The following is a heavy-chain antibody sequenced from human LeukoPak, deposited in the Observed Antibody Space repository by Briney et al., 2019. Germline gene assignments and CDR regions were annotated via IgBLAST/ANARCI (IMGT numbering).Heavy chain of an antibody. CDR3: ARVIAVTGAFNAFDI. D-gene: IGHD6-19*01. Sequence: SETLSLTCFVSGGSISSYYWSWIRQPPGKGLEWIGYIYYSGSTNYNPSVKSRVTISVDTSKNQFSLRLSSVTAADTAVYYCARVIAVTGAFNAFDIWGQGTMVTVSS. CDR1: GGSISSYY. V-gene: IGHV4-59*01. CDR2: IYYSGST. J-gene: IGHJ3*02.